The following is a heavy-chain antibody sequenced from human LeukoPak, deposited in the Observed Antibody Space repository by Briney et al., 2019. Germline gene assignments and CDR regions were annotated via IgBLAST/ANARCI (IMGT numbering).Heavy chain of an antibody. CDR2: IPYDGSNK. J-gene: IGHJ4*02. V-gene: IGHV3-30*18. Sequence: GRSLRLSCAASGFTFSSYGMHWVRQAPGKGLEWVAVIPYDGSNKYYADSVKGRFTISRDNSKNTLYLQMNSLRAEDTAVYYCAKDSSGWTNDYWGQGTLVTVSS. CDR3: AKDSSGWTNDY. D-gene: IGHD6-19*01. CDR1: GFTFSSYG.